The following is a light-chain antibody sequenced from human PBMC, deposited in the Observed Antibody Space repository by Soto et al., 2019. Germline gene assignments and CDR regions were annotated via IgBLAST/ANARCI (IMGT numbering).Light chain of an antibody. CDR2: QAS. Sequence: DIQMTQSPSTLSASVGDRVTITCRASQSIGNWLAWYQQKPGKAPKLLIYQASSLANGVPSRFSGSGPGTEFPLTVSSLQPDDFATYYCQHYNSYMWTFGQRTKVEMK. CDR3: QHYNSYMWT. V-gene: IGKV1-5*03. CDR1: QSIGNW. J-gene: IGKJ1*01.